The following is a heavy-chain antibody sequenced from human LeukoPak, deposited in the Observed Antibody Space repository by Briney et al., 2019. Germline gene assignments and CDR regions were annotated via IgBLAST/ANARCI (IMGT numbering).Heavy chain of an antibody. CDR2: IYYSGST. V-gene: IGHV4-31*03. CDR3: ARGDIVATPNY. CDR1: GGSISSGGYY. J-gene: IGHJ4*02. Sequence: SETLSLTCTVSGGSISSGGYYWSWIRQHPGEGLEWIGYIYYSGSTYYNPSLKSRVTISVDTSKNQFSLKLSSVTAADTAVYYCARGDIVATPNYWGQGTLVTVSS. D-gene: IGHD5-12*01.